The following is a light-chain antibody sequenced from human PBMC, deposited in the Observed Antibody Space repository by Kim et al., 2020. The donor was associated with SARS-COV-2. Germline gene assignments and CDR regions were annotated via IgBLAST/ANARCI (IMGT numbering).Light chain of an antibody. CDR1: QSVTNKY. Sequence: EIVLTQSPGTLSLSPGGSATLSCRASQSVTNKYLAWYQQKPGQAPRLLIYGVSSRATGIPDRFSGSGSGTDFTLTITRLEPGDFAVYYCQHYVSSPYTFGQGTKLEI. CDR2: GVS. V-gene: IGKV3-20*01. J-gene: IGKJ2*01. CDR3: QHYVSSPYT.